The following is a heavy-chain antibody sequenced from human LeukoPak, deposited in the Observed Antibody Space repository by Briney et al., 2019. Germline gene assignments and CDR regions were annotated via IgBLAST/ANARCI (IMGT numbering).Heavy chain of an antibody. V-gene: IGHV4-59*01. CDR3: ARGHPSGYYYWYFDL. Sequence: PSETLSLTCTVSGGSISSYYWSWIRQPPGKGLEWIGYIYYSGSTNYNPSLKSRVTISVDTSKNQFSLKLSSVTAADTAVYYCARGHPSGYYYWYFDLWGHGTLVTASS. D-gene: IGHD3-22*01. CDR1: GGSISSYY. CDR2: IYYSGST. J-gene: IGHJ2*01.